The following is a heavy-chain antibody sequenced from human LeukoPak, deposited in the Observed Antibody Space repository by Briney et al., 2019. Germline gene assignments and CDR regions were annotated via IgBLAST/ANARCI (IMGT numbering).Heavy chain of an antibody. D-gene: IGHD5-18*01. CDR2: MSRSGNYI. CDR1: GLTFSGYN. V-gene: IGHV3-21*06. J-gene: IGHJ3*02. CDR3: ASSGSSIQLWLTTFDS. Sequence: GGSLRLSCAVSGLTFSGYNMNWVRQAPGKGLEWVSSMSRSGNYIYYADSVKGRFTISRDNDKNSLYLQMNSLRAEDTAVYYCASSGSSIQLWLTTFDSWGQGTMVIVSS.